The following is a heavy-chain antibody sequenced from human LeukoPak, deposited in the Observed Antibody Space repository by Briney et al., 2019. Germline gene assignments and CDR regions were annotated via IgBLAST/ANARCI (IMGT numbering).Heavy chain of an antibody. CDR3: AKPPYDSSGYYYYFDY. D-gene: IGHD3-22*01. CDR2: ISGSGGST. CDR1: GFTFSSYA. Sequence: GGSLRLSCAASGFTFSSYAMSWVRQAPGKGLEWVSAISGSGGSTYYADSVKGRFTISRDNSKNTLYLQMNSLRAEDTAVYYCAKPPYDSSGYYYYFDYWGQGTLVTVSS. J-gene: IGHJ4*02. V-gene: IGHV3-23*01.